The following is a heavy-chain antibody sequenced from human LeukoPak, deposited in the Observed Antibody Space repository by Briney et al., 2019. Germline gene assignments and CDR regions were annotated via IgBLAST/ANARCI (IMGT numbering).Heavy chain of an antibody. D-gene: IGHD6-13*01. Sequence: SETLSLTCTVSGGTISNYYWSWIRQPAGKGLEWIGRIYTSGSTNYNPSLKSRVTISVDTSKNQFSLKLSSVPAADTAVYYCARDGVGAAGTKWFDPWGQGTLVTVSS. V-gene: IGHV4-4*07. CDR1: GGTISNYY. CDR2: IYTSGST. J-gene: IGHJ5*02. CDR3: ARDGVGAAGTKWFDP.